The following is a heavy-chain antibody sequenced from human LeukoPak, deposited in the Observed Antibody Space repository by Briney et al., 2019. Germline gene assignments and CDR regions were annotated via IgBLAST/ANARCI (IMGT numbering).Heavy chain of an antibody. Sequence: PGGSLRLSCAASGFTFSTYNMVWVRQAPGMGLEWVASVGSRSSAIYYSDSVKGRFTISRDNAKNSLSLQMNSLRAEDTAIYYCARDLFNRDAFDIWGPGTMVTVSS. CDR3: ARDLFNRDAFDI. D-gene: IGHD3-3*01. V-gene: IGHV3-48*04. CDR1: GFTFSTYN. CDR2: VGSRSSAI. J-gene: IGHJ3*02.